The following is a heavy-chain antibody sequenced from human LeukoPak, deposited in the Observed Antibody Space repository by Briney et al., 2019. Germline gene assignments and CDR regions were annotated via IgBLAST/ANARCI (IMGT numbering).Heavy chain of an antibody. CDR2: ISGSGGIT. CDR3: ARAYCSSISCPSDY. J-gene: IGHJ4*02. CDR1: GFTFSNYA. D-gene: IGHD2-2*01. Sequence: GGSLRLSCAASGFTFSNYAMSWVRQAPGKGLEWVSVISGSGGITYYADSVKGRITISRDNSKNTLYVQMNSLRADDTAVYYCARAYCSSISCPSDYWGQGTLVTASS. V-gene: IGHV3-23*01.